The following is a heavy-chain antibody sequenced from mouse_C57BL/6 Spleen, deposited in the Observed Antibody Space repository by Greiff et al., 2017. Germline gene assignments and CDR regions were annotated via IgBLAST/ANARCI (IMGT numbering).Heavy chain of an antibody. D-gene: IGHD2-12*01. J-gene: IGHJ3*01. V-gene: IGHV1-39*01. CDR2: INPNYGTT. CDR3: ARHSYDGGAWFAY. Sequence: VQLQQSGPELLQPGASVKISCKASGYSFTDYNMNWVKQSNGKSLEGIGVINPNYGTTSDNQKFKGKTTLSLDQSSSTAYMQLNSLTSEDSAVYYCARHSYDGGAWFAYWGQGTLVTVSA. CDR1: GYSFTDYN.